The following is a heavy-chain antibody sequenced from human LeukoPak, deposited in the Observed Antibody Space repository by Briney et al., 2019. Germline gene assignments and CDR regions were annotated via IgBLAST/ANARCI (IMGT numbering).Heavy chain of an antibody. Sequence: GASVKVSCKASGYTFTGYYMQWVRQAPGQGLEWMGRINPNSGGTNYAQKFQGRVTMTRDTSISTAYMELSRLRSDDTAVYYCARALRVGATWGLGYWGQGTLVTVSS. CDR2: INPNSGGT. CDR1: GYTFTGYY. CDR3: ARALRVGATWGLGY. D-gene: IGHD1-26*01. J-gene: IGHJ4*02. V-gene: IGHV1-2*06.